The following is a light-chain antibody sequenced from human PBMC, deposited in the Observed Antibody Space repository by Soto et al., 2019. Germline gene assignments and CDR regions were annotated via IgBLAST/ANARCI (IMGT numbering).Light chain of an antibody. CDR3: QQYGSSAFT. Sequence: EIVLTQSPGTLSLSPGERATLSCRASQSVSSSYLAWYQQKPGQAPRLLVYGASSRATGIPDRFSGSGSGTDLTLTISRVEPEDCAVYYWQQYGSSAFTFGPGTRVDIK. J-gene: IGKJ3*01. V-gene: IGKV3-20*01. CDR2: GAS. CDR1: QSVSSSY.